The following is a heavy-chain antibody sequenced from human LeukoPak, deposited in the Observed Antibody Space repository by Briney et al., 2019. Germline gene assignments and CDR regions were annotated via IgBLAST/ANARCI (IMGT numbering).Heavy chain of an antibody. D-gene: IGHD3-3*01. CDR1: GGSFSGYY. Sequence: PSETLSLTCAVYGGSFSGYYWSWIRQPPGKGLEWIGEINHSGSTNYNPSLKSRVAISVDTSKNQFSLKLSSVTAADTAVYYCARQGSYYDSWRTHPQAMPKYFDPWGQGTLVTVSS. CDR2: INHSGST. CDR3: ARQGSYYDSWRTHPQAMPKYFDP. V-gene: IGHV4-34*01. J-gene: IGHJ5*02.